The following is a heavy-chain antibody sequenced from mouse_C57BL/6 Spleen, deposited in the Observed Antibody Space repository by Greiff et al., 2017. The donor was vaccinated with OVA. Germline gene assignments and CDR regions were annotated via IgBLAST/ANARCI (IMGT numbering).Heavy chain of an antibody. Sequence: VQLQQPGAELVKPGASVKLSCKASGYTFTSYWMQWVKQRPGQGLEWIGEIDPSDSYTNYNQRFKGKATWTVDTSSSTAYMQLRSLTSEDSAVYYCVRRGWDVAYWGQGTLVTVSA. CDR3: VRRGWDVAY. D-gene: IGHD4-1*01. CDR1: GYTFTSYW. V-gene: IGHV1-50*01. CDR2: IDPSDSYT. J-gene: IGHJ3*01.